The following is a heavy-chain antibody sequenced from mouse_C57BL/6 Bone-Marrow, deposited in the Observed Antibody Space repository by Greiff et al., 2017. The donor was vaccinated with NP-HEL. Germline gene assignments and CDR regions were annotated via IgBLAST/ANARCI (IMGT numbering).Heavy chain of an antibody. D-gene: IGHD1-1*01. CDR2: ISDGGSYT. J-gene: IGHJ2*01. V-gene: IGHV5-4*01. CDR3: ARDGVDFYFDY. CDR1: GFTFSSYA. Sequence: EVKLMESGGGLVKPGGSLKLSCAASGFTFSSYAMSWVRQTPEKRLEWVATISDGGSYTYYPDNVKGRFTISRDNAKNNLYLQMSHLKSEDTAMYYCARDGVDFYFDYWGQGTTLTVSS.